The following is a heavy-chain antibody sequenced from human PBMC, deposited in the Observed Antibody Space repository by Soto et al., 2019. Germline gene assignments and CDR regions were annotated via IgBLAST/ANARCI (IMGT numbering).Heavy chain of an antibody. D-gene: IGHD6-13*01. CDR1: GGSISSSSYY. J-gene: IGHJ6*02. CDR3: ASCIAAAACEVLDV. CDR2: IYYSGST. Sequence: PSETLSLTCTVPGGSISSSSYYWGWIRQPPGKGLEWIGSIYYSGSTYYNPSLKSRVTISVDTSKNQFSLNLSSVTAADTAVYYCASCIAAAACEVLDVWGQGTTFTVSS. V-gene: IGHV4-39*01.